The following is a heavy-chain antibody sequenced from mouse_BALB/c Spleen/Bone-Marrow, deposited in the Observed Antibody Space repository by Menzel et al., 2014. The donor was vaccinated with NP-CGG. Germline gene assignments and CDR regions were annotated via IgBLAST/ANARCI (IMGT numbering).Heavy chain of an antibody. J-gene: IGHJ1*01. D-gene: IGHD2-14*01. CDR3: AYYRYDEYFDV. Sequence: QVQLQQSGPELVKPGASVKMSCKASGYTFTSYFIHWVKQRPGQGLEWIGWIYPGDGSTKYNVKFKVKTTLTADKSSSTAYMFLSSLTSEDSAIYFCAYYRYDEYFDVWGAGTTVTVSS. CDR1: GYTFTSYF. CDR2: IYPGDGST. V-gene: IGHV1S56*01.